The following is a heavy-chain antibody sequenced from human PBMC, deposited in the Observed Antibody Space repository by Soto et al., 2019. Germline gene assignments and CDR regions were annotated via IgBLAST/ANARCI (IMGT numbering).Heavy chain of an antibody. J-gene: IGHJ4*01. Sequence: SSETLSLTCTVSGGSISDHYLSWTRQPPGKGLEWIGYGLRQEFVGTNPSLTSRVTISVDTSKKQFSLRLNSVTAADTAVYYCVAGPDHAKSAYWGQGTLVTVSS. CDR2: GLRQEFV. V-gene: IGHV4-59*11. CDR3: VAGPDHAKSAY. CDR1: GGSISDHY.